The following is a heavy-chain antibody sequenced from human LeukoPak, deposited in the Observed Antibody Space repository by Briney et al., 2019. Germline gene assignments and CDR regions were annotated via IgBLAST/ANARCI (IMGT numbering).Heavy chain of an antibody. CDR2: INSDGSSP. J-gene: IGHJ4*02. Sequence: PGRSLRLSCAASGFTFNNYWMVWVRQAPGKGLVWVSRINSDGSSPRYADSVKGRFTISRDNAKNTLYLQMNSLRADDTAVYYCARGVPGPEYWGQGTLVTVSS. CDR1: GFTFNNYW. CDR3: ARGVPGPEY. V-gene: IGHV3-74*01. D-gene: IGHD3-10*02.